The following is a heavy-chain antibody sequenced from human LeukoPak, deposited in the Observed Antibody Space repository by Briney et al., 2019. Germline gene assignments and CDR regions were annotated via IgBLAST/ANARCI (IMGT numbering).Heavy chain of an antibody. V-gene: IGHV4-30-4*08. Sequence: SQTLSLACTVSGGSISSGDYYWRWIRQPPGKGLEWIGYIYYSGSIYYNPSLKSRVTISVDTSKNQFSLKLSSVTAADTAVYYCARWGTNDYGDFWDYWGQGTLVTVSS. CDR1: GGSISSGDYY. J-gene: IGHJ4*02. D-gene: IGHD4-17*01. CDR2: IYYSGSI. CDR3: ARWGTNDYGDFWDY.